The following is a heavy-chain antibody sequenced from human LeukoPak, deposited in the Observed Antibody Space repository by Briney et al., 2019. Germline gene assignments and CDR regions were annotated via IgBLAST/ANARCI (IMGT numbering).Heavy chain of an antibody. CDR3: AREYCSGGTCYLPGY. V-gene: IGHV3-7*03. CDR1: GFTFSSYW. Sequence: GGSLRLSCAASGFTFSSYWMSWVRQAPGTGPEWVANIKQDGSEKYYVDSVKGRFTISRDNAKNSLYLQMNSLRAEDTAVYYCAREYCSGGTCYLPGYWGQGTLVTVSS. CDR2: IKQDGSEK. J-gene: IGHJ4*02. D-gene: IGHD2-15*01.